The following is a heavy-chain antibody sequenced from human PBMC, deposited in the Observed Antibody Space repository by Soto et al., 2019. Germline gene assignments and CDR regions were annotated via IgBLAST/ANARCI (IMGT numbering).Heavy chain of an antibody. J-gene: IGHJ3*02. Sequence: QVQLQESGPGLVKPSGTLSLTCVITNASISSSNWWSWVRQPPGKGLEWIGEIYHTGRTNYNPSRRSQVTMSIDKSNNRFSLRLSSLTAADTAVYYCVRDEAHYDILTGSSLGRAFDIWGQGTMVTVSS. D-gene: IGHD3-9*01. CDR1: NASISSSNW. CDR3: VRDEAHYDILTGSSLGRAFDI. CDR2: IYHTGRT. V-gene: IGHV4-4*02.